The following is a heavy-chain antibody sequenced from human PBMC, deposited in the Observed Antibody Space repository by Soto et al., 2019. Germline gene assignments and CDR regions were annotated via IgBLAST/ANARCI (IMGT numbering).Heavy chain of an antibody. CDR3: ARVGPWGAVDHWFDL. V-gene: IGHV3-21*01. Sequence: GGSLRLSCAASGFTFSSYSMNWVRQAPGKGLEWVSSISSSSSYIYYADSVKGRFTISRDNAKNSLYLQMHSPRAEDTAVYYCARVGPWGAVDHWFDLWGQGTLVTVSS. D-gene: IGHD1-26*01. CDR1: GFTFSSYS. CDR2: ISSSSSYI. J-gene: IGHJ5*02.